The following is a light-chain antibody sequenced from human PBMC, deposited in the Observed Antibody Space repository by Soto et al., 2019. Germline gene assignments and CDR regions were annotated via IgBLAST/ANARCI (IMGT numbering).Light chain of an antibody. CDR3: CSLTNGATWV. V-gene: IGLV2-14*02. CDR2: EAS. J-gene: IGLJ3*02. Sequence: QSALTQPASVSGSPGQSITISCTGTNSDVGSHNFVSWYQQYPGKAPKLLIYEASKRPSGLSNRFSGSKSGNTASLTISGLQADDAADYYCCSLTNGATWVFGGGTKLTVL. CDR1: NSDVGSHNF.